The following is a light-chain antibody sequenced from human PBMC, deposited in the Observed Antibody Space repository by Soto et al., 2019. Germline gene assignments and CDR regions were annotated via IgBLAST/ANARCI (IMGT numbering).Light chain of an antibody. CDR2: GAT. CDR3: QQYNNWPPWT. CDR1: QSVSSN. V-gene: IGKV3-15*01. J-gene: IGKJ1*01. Sequence: EIVMTQSPATLSVSPGDRATLSCRASQSVSSNLAWYQQKLGQAPRLLIYGATTRATDIPARCSGSGSGTEFTLTISSLQSEDFAVYYCQQYNNWPPWTFGQGTKVEIK.